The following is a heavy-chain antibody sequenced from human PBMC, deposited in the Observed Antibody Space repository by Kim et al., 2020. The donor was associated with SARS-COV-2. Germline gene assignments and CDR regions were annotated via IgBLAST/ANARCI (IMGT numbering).Heavy chain of an antibody. CDR2: INTNTGNP. CDR1: GYTFTSYA. V-gene: IGHV7-4-1*02. D-gene: IGHD2-2*01. J-gene: IGHJ6*02. CDR3: AREGDQLLQHVKTYYYYYYGRDV. Sequence: ASVKVSCKASGYTFTSYAMNWVRQAPGQGLEWMGWINTNTGNPTYAQGFTGRFVFSLDTSVSTAYLQISSLKAEDTAVYYCAREGDQLLQHVKTYYYYYYGRDVWGQGTTVTVSS.